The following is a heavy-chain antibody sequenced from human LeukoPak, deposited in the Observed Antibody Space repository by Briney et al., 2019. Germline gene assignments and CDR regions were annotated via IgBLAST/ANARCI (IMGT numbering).Heavy chain of an antibody. V-gene: IGHV3-66*01. CDR2: IYSGGST. J-gene: IGHJ4*02. D-gene: IGHD3-9*01. Sequence: GGSLRLSCAASGFTVSSNYMSWVRQAPGKGLECVSVIYSGGSTYYADSVKGRFTISRDNSKNTLYLQMNSLRAEDTAVYYCARSLRYFDWLLTDYWGLGTLVTVSS. CDR1: GFTVSSNY. CDR3: ARSLRYFDWLLTDY.